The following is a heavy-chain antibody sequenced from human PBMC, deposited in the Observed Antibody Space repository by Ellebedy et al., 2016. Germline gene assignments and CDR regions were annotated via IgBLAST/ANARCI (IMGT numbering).Heavy chain of an antibody. J-gene: IGHJ4*02. Sequence: GESLKISXAASGFTFSSYAMSWVRQAPGKGLEWVSAISGSGGSTYYADSVKGRFTISRDNSKNTLYLQMNSLRAEDTAVYYCAKAILYGDELDYWGQGTLVTVSS. D-gene: IGHD4-17*01. CDR1: GFTFSSYA. V-gene: IGHV3-23*01. CDR3: AKAILYGDELDY. CDR2: ISGSGGST.